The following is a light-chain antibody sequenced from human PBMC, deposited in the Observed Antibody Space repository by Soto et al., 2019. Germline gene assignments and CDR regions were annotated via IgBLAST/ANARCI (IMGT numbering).Light chain of an antibody. J-gene: IGLJ2*01. CDR2: QDS. CDR1: KLGDKY. V-gene: IGLV3-1*01. Sequence: SYELTQPPSVSVSPGQTASITCSGDKLGDKYACWYQQKPGQSPVLVIYQDSKRPSGIPERLSGSKSGNTATLTISGTQAMDEADYYCQAWDSSTVVFGGGTQLTVL. CDR3: QAWDSSTVV.